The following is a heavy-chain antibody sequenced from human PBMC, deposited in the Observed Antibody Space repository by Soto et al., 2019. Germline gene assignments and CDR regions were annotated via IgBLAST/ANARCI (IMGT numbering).Heavy chain of an antibody. Sequence: GGSLRLSCTASGFTFGDYAMSWVRQAPGKGLEWVGFIRSKAYGGTTEYAASVKGRFTISRDDSKSIAYLQMNSLKTEDTAVYYCTRDNGSSDYWGQGTLVTVSS. V-gene: IGHV3-49*04. J-gene: IGHJ4*02. D-gene: IGHD6-6*01. CDR3: TRDNGSSDY. CDR1: GFTFGDYA. CDR2: IRSKAYGGTT.